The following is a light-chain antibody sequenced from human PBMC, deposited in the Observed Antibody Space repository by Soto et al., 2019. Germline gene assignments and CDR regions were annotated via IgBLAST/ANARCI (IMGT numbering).Light chain of an antibody. Sequence: EVVLTQSPGTLSLSPGERATLSCRASQSVSNSYLAWNQQKPGQAPRLLIYGASSRATGIPDRFSGSGSGTDFTLTISRLEPEDLAVYYCQQYGSSPRTFGQGTKLEI. CDR1: QSVSNSY. V-gene: IGKV3-20*01. CDR3: QQYGSSPRT. J-gene: IGKJ2*01. CDR2: GAS.